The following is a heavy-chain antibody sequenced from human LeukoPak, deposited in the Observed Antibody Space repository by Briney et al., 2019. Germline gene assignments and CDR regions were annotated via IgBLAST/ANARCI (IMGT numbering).Heavy chain of an antibody. CDR3: AKRTIVGATVDSFDI. Sequence: PGGSLRLSCAASGLTFSNYGMHWVRQAPGKGLEWVASIRYDGFNKYYADSLKGRFPISRDNSKTTLYLQMNSLRAEDTAVYYCAKRTIVGATVDSFDIWGQGTMVIVSS. J-gene: IGHJ3*02. D-gene: IGHD1-26*01. CDR2: IRYDGFNK. V-gene: IGHV3-30*02. CDR1: GLTFSNYG.